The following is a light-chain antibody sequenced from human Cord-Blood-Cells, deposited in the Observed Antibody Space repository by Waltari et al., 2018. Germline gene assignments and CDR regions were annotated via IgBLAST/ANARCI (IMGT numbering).Light chain of an antibody. CDR2: EGS. CDR1: SSDVGSYKL. V-gene: IGLV2-23*01. CDR3: CSYAGSSTVV. Sequence: QSALTQPASVSGSPGQSITISCTGTSSDVGSYKLVSWYQQHPGKDPKLMIYEGSKRPSGVSNRFSGSKSGNTASLTISGLQAEDEADYYCCSYAGSSTVVFGGGTKLTVL. J-gene: IGLJ2*01.